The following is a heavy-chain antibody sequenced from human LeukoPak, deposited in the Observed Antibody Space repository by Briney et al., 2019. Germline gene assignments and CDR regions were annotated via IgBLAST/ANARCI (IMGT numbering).Heavy chain of an antibody. D-gene: IGHD2-15*01. CDR3: AKGAGGYCSGGSCFHFDY. V-gene: IGHV3-23*01. J-gene: IGHJ4*02. CDR1: GFTFSGYA. Sequence: QSGGSLRLSCAASGFTFSGYAMNWVRQAPGKGLEWVSGISGSGAGTYYADSVKGRFTISRDNSKNTLYLQMNSLRAEDTAVYYCAKGAGGYCSGGSCFHFDYWGQGTLVTVSS. CDR2: ISGSGAGT.